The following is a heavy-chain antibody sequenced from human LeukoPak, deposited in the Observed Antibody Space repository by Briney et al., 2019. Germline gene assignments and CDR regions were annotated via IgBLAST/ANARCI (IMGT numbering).Heavy chain of an antibody. D-gene: IGHD6-13*01. CDR1: GFTFSSYS. CDR2: ISSSSSYI. Sequence: GGSLRLSCTASGFTFSSYSMNWVRQAPGKGLEWVSSISSSSSYIYYADSVKGRFTISRDNAKNSLYLQMNSLRAEDTAVYYCARDHGSLAAAGFLDNWLDPWGQGTLVTVSS. V-gene: IGHV3-21*01. CDR3: ARDHGSLAAAGFLDNWLDP. J-gene: IGHJ5*02.